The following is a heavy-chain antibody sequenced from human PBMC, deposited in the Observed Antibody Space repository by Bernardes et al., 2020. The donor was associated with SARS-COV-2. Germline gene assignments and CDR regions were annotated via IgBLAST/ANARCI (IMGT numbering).Heavy chain of an antibody. D-gene: IGHD1-26*01. CDR3: ARDGSGSYYDFDY. CDR2: INPNSGGT. J-gene: IGHJ4*02. Sequence: SVKVSCKASGYTFTGYYMHWVRQAPGQGLEWMGWINPNSGGTNYAQKFQGWVTMTRDTSISTAYMELSRLRSDDTAVYYCARDGSGSYYDFDYWGQGTLVTVSS. V-gene: IGHV1-2*04. CDR1: GYTFTGYY.